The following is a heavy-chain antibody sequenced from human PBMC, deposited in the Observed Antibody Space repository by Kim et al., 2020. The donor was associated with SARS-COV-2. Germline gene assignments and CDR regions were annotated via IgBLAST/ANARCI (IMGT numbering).Heavy chain of an antibody. CDR3: TTDLIVVVPAAQESAEDAFDI. J-gene: IGHJ3*02. V-gene: IGHV3-15*01. CDR1: GFTFSNAW. CDR2: IKSKTDGGTT. Sequence: GGSLRLSCAASGFTFSNAWMSWVRQAPGKGLEWVGRIKSKTDGGTTDYAAPVKGRFTISRDDSKNTLYLQMNSLKTEDTAVYYCTTDLIVVVPAAQESAEDAFDIWGQGTMVTVSS. D-gene: IGHD2-2*01.